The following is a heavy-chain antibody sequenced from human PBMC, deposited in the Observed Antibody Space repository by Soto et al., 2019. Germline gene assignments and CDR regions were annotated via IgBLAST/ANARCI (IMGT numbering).Heavy chain of an antibody. D-gene: IGHD3-10*01. CDR1: GGSISTTSYY. V-gene: IGHV4-39*01. CDR2: IYYSGST. CDR3: ARQSEYYYATGRAAPLYGMDV. J-gene: IGHJ6*02. Sequence: QLQLQESGPGLVMPSETLSLTCTVSGGSISTTSYYWGWIRQPPGKGLEWIGNIYYSGSTYYNPSLKSRVTASVATTKNQSSLKLSSVTAADTAMYYCARQSEYYYATGRAAPLYGMDVWGQGTTVTVS.